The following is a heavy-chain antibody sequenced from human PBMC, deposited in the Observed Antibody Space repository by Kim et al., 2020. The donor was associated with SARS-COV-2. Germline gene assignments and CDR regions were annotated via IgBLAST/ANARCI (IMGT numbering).Heavy chain of an antibody. CDR1: GFTFSSSV. CDR2: LSGTDAKT. CDR3: AKGYSGAYHRVEY. D-gene: IGHD5-12*01. J-gene: IGHJ4*02. Sequence: GGSLRLSCAASGFTFSSSVINWVRQTPRKGLEWVSTLSGTDAKTYYPDSVKGRFTIFRDTSRDTVYLQLNNLNTEDTAVYYCAKGYSGAYHRVEYWGQGTLVTVSS. V-gene: IGHV3-23*01.